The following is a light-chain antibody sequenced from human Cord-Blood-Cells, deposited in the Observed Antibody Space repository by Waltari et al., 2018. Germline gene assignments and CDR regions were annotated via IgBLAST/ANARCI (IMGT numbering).Light chain of an antibody. J-gene: IGKJ3*01. CDR3: QQYVSSPFT. Sequence: EIVFTQSPATLSLSPGQRVTLSCRASQSVSSSYLAWYQQKPGQAPRLLIYGASSSATGIPDRVSGRWSGTDFTLTISRLDPQDFAVYDCQQYVSSPFTFGPGTKVDI. V-gene: IGKV3-20*01. CDR2: GAS. CDR1: QSVSSSY.